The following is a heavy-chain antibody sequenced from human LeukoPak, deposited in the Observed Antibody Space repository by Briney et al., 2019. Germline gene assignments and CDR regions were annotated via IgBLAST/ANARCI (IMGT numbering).Heavy chain of an antibody. CDR1: GYTFTGYY. CDR2: INPNSGGT. D-gene: IGHD3-10*01. V-gene: IGHV1-2*02. CDR3: ARGALDYYGSGSYHWFDP. J-gene: IGHJ5*02. Sequence: ASVKVSCKASGYTFTGYYMHWVRQAPGQGLEWMGWINPNSGGTNYAQKLQGRVTMTTDTSTSTAYMELRSLRSDDTAVYYCARGALDYYGSGSYHWFDPWGQGTLVTVSS.